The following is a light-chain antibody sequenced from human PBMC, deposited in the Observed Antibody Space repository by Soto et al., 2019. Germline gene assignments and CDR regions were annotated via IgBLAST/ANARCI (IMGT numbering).Light chain of an antibody. CDR2: GAS. CDR3: QQYGSSPIT. Sequence: EIVLTQSPATLSLSPGERATLSCRASQSVSSYLAWFQQKPGQAPRLLIYGASTRATGIQDRFSGTGSGTDFSLTINRLEPEDFAVYYCQQYGSSPITFGQGTRLEIK. J-gene: IGKJ5*01. CDR1: QSVSSY. V-gene: IGKV3-20*01.